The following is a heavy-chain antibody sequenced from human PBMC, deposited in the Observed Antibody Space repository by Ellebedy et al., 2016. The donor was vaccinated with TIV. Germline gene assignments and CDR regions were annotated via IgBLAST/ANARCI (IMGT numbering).Heavy chain of an antibody. J-gene: IGHJ4*02. CDR2: ISGGGDNT. V-gene: IGHV3-23*01. D-gene: IGHD3-22*01. CDR3: AKGTSSGLNYDRVGLEY. CDR1: GFTFSSFA. Sequence: GESLKISCAASGFTFSSFAMHWVRQAPGKGLEWLSVISGGGDNTYHADSVKGRFTITRDNSRKMLYLQMDRLRAEDTAVYYCAKGTSSGLNYDRVGLEYWGQGTLVTVSS.